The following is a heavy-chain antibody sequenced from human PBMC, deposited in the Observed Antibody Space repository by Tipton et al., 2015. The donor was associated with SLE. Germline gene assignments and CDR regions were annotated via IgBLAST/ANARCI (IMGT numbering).Heavy chain of an antibody. CDR2: SFYSGIS. J-gene: IGHJ3*02. V-gene: IGHV4-59*08. CDR3: ARHIVVVPEAFDI. CDR1: GGSISSFY. D-gene: IGHD2-21*01. Sequence: TLSLTCTVSGGSISSFYWSWIRQPPGKALEWIGYSFYSGISKYKASLKSRVTISVDTSKNQFSLKLSSVTAADTAVYYCARHIVVVPEAFDIWGQGTMVTVSS.